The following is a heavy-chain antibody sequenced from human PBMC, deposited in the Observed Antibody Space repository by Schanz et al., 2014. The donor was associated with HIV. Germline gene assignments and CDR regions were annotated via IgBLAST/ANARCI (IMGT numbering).Heavy chain of an antibody. D-gene: IGHD5-12*01. CDR1: GYTFIDYF. Sequence: QVHLVQSGAEVKRPGASVKVSCKTSGYTFIDYFMHWVRQAPGQGLEWMGWIKPNSGETKFARKFQGRVTMTRDTSINTAYMELRRLTYDDTAVYYCTRSRYELHWLDLWGQGTLVTVSS. V-gene: IGHV1-2*02. CDR3: TRSRYELHWLDL. CDR2: IKPNSGET. J-gene: IGHJ5*02.